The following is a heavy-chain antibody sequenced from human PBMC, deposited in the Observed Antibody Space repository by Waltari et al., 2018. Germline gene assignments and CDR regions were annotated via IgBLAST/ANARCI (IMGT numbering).Heavy chain of an antibody. CDR3: ARENLGVIIFHYYFMDV. J-gene: IGHJ6*03. V-gene: IGHV3-21*06. CDR1: GFAFSNYN. D-gene: IGHD3-3*01. CDR2: ISGCGTYI. Sequence: EVQLVESGGGLVKPGGSLRLSCAASGFAFSNYNMNWVRQAPGKGLEWVSSISGCGTYIYYPASVKGRFTISRDNAKNSLFLQMNSLRAEDTAVYYCARENLGVIIFHYYFMDVWGKGTTVTISS.